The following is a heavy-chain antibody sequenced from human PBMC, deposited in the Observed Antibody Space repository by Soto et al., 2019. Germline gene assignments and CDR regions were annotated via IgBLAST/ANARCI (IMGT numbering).Heavy chain of an antibody. CDR2: IKQDGSQT. V-gene: IGHV3-7*01. D-gene: IGHD2-8*02. CDR1: GFTFSTYW. CDR3: ARDGWSTGSHDD. Sequence: GGSLRLSCAASGFTFSTYWMTWVRQTPGKGLEWVGNIKQDGSQTYYGDSVKGRFTISRDNAKNSLYLQMNSLRAEDTAVYYCARDGWSTGSHDDWGQGTLVTVSS. J-gene: IGHJ4*02.